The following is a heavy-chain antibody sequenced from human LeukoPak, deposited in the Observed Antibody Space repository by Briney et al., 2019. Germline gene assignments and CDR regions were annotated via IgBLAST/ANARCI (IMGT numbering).Heavy chain of an antibody. CDR1: GYTFTSYY. CDR3: ARTRPRVVVVVAATPGLGWFDP. J-gene: IGHJ5*02. V-gene: IGHV1-46*01. CDR2: INPSGGST. D-gene: IGHD2-15*01. Sequence: GASVKVSCKASGYTFTSYYMHWVRQAPGQGLEWMGIINPSGGSTSYAQKFQGRVTMTRDTSTSTVYMELSSRRSEDTAVYYCARTRPRVVVVVAATPGLGWFDPWGQGTLVTVSS.